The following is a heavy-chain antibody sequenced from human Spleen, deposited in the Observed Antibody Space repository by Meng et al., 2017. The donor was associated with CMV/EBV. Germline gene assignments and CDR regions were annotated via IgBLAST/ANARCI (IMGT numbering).Heavy chain of an antibody. Sequence: GSLRLSCAVYGGSFSGYYWSWIRQPPGKGLEWIGETYHSGSTNFSPSLKSRVDISVDKFNNQVSLKLSSVTAADTAVYYCARVPPYYYDSSGYFFDSWGQGMLVTVSS. D-gene: IGHD3-22*01. J-gene: IGHJ4*02. CDR1: GGSFSGYY. V-gene: IGHV4-34*01. CDR2: TYHSGST. CDR3: ARVPPYYYDSSGYFFDS.